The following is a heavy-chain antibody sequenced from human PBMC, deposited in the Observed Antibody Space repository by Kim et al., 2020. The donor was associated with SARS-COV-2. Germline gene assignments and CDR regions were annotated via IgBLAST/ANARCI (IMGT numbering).Heavy chain of an antibody. V-gene: IGHV4-31*03. CDR1: GGSISSGGYY. CDR3: ASAHYGDYVLRY. CDR2: IYYSGST. Sequence: SETLSLTCTVSGGSISSGGYYWSWIRQHPGKGLEWIGYIYYSGSTYYNPSLKSRVTISVDTSKNQFSLKLSSVTAADTAVYYCASAHYGDYVLRYWGQGTLVTVSS. J-gene: IGHJ4*02. D-gene: IGHD4-17*01.